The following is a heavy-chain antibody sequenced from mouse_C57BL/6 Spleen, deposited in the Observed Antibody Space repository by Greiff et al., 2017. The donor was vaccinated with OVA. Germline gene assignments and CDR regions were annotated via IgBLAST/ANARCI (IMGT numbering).Heavy chain of an antibody. CDR3: ARYDGSSYVFDY. V-gene: IGHV1-82*01. CDR1: GYAFSSSW. J-gene: IGHJ2*01. Sequence: QVQLQQSGPELVKPGASVKISCKASGYAFSSSWMNWVKQRPGKGLEWIGRIYPGDGDTNYNGKFKGKATLTADKSSSTAYMQLSSLTSEDSAVYFCARYDGSSYVFDYWGQGTTLTVSS. CDR2: IYPGDGDT. D-gene: IGHD1-1*01.